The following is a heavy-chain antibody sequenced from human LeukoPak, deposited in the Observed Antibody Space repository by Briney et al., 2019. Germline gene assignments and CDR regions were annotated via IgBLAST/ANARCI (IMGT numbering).Heavy chain of an antibody. Sequence: GGSLRLSCAASGFTFSSYWMHWVRQAPGKGLVWVSRINSDGSSTSYADSVKGRFTISRDNAKNTLYLQMNSLRAEDTAVYYCARGDRGYYYTYYFDYWGQGTLVTVSS. CDR3: ARGDRGYYYTYYFDY. J-gene: IGHJ4*02. CDR2: INSDGSST. V-gene: IGHV3-74*01. CDR1: GFTFSSYW. D-gene: IGHD3-22*01.